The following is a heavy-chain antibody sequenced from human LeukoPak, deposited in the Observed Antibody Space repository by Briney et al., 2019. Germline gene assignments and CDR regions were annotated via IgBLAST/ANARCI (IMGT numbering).Heavy chain of an antibody. Sequence: PSETLSLTCTLSGGSISSGSYYWNWIRQPPGKGLEWIGYIYYSGSTKYNPSLKSRVTISVDTSKNQFSLKLSSVTAADTAVYYCARERGTSCYPTPYDYWGQGTLVTVSS. V-gene: IGHV4-61*01. CDR3: ARERGTSCYPTPYDY. D-gene: IGHD2-8*01. CDR1: GGSISSGSYY. J-gene: IGHJ4*02. CDR2: IYYSGST.